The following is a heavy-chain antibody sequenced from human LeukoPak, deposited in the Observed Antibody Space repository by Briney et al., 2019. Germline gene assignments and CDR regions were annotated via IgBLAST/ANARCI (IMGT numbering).Heavy chain of an antibody. V-gene: IGHV4-61*02. D-gene: IGHD7-27*01. CDR1: GGSISSGGYS. Sequence: PSQTLSLTCAVSGGSISSGGYSWSWIRQPPGKGLEWIGRIYTSGSTNYNPSLKSRVTMSVDTSKNQFSLKLSSVTAADTAVYYCARDPNWGGLDYWGQGTLVTVSS. CDR2: IYTSGST. CDR3: ARDPNWGGLDY. J-gene: IGHJ4*02.